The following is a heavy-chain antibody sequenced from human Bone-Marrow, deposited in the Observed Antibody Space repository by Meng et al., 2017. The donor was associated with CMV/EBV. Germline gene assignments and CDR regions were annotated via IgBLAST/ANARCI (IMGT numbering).Heavy chain of an antibody. V-gene: IGHV4-59*01. D-gene: IGHD2/OR15-2a*01. CDR3: ARGFLQFVFPFDD. CDR1: GGSISSYY. Sequence: SETLSLTCTVSGGSISSYYWSWIRQPPGKGLEWIGYIYYSGSTNYNPSLKSRVTISVDTSKNQFSLKLSSVTAADTAVYYCARGFLQFVFPFDDWGQGTLVTVSS. J-gene: IGHJ4*02. CDR2: IYYSGST.